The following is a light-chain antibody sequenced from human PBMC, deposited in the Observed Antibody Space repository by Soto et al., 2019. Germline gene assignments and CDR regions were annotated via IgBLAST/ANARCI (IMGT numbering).Light chain of an antibody. Sequence: EIVLTQSPGTLSLSPGERATLSCRASQSVSNSYLAWYQQKPGPAPRLLIYGASSRATGVPDRFSGSGSGTDFTLTISRLEPEDFAVYYCQQYGSSPRLTFGGGTKVEIK. CDR2: GAS. J-gene: IGKJ4*01. CDR1: QSVSNSY. V-gene: IGKV3-20*01. CDR3: QQYGSSPRLT.